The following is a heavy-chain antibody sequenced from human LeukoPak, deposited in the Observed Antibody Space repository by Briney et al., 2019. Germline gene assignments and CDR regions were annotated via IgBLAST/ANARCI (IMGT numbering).Heavy chain of an antibody. CDR3: ARDGDSGSSSLGY. CDR2: INHSGST. CDR1: GGSFSGYY. V-gene: IGHV4-34*01. D-gene: IGHD3-10*01. J-gene: IGHJ4*02. Sequence: SETLSLTCAVYGGSFSGYYWSWIRQPPGKGLEWIGEINHSGSTNYNPSLKSRVTISVDTSKNQFSLKLSSVTAADTAVYYCARDGDSGSSSLGYWGQGTLVTVSS.